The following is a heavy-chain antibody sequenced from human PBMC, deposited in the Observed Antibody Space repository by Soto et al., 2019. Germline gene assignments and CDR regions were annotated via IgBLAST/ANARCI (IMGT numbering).Heavy chain of an antibody. Sequence: GSLRLSCAASGFMFSDYAMTWARQAPGKELEWVSGLLRPGRSTYYADSVKGRFTISGDTSANTVYLQMDSLRAEDTAVYYCATHAIANDGIWLMDPWGQGTVVTVSS. V-gene: IGHV3-23*01. CDR3: ATHAIANDGIWLMDP. CDR1: GFMFSDYA. J-gene: IGHJ5*02. CDR2: LLRPGRST. D-gene: IGHD3-16*01.